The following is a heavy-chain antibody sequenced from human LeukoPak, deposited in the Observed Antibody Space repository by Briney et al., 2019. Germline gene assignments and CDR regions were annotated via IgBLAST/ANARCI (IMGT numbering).Heavy chain of an antibody. CDR3: ARPVRMVGYSYGYGDHYFDY. D-gene: IGHD5-18*01. CDR1: GYNFANYW. V-gene: IGHV5-51*01. CDR2: IYPADSDT. Sequence: GESLKISCKGSGYNFANYWIGWVRQMPGKGLEWMGIIYPADSDTKYSPSFQGQVTISADKSISTAYLQWSSLKASDTAMYYCARPVRMVGYSYGYGDHYFDYWGQGTLVTVSS. J-gene: IGHJ4*02.